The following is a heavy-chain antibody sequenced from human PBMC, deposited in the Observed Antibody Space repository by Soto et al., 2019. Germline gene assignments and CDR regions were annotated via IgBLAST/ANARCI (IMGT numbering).Heavy chain of an antibody. D-gene: IGHD2-2*01. V-gene: IGHV3-30*18. CDR2: ISYDGSNK. Sequence: GGSLRLSCAASGFTFSSYGMHWVRQAPGKGLEWVAVISYDGSNKYYADSVKGRFTISRDNSKNTLYLQMNSLRAEDTAVYYCAKGGVVPAAFDYWGQGTLVTVSS. CDR3: AKGGVVPAAFDY. CDR1: GFTFSSYG. J-gene: IGHJ4*02.